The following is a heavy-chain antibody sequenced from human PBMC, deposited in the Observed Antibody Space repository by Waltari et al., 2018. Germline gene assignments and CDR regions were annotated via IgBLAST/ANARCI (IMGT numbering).Heavy chain of an antibody. D-gene: IGHD3-9*01. CDR1: GFSFSSHG. V-gene: IGHV3-30*10. CDR2: ISYDGRNK. CDR3: AREGVILKITDRYFDM. J-gene: IGHJ2*01. Sequence: QVHLVESGGGVVQPGGSLRLSCAASGFSFSSHGMHWVLQAPGKGLQCVSVISYDGRNKYYTDSVKGRFTVSRDNSQNTLHLQMNSLAVEDTAVYYCAREGVILKITDRYFDMWGRGTLVTVSS.